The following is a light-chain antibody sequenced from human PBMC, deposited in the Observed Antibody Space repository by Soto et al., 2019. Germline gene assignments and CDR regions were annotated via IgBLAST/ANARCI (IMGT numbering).Light chain of an antibody. CDR3: QQYETLPP. J-gene: IGKJ5*01. CDR1: QNINNY. CDR2: DAS. Sequence: DIERSQSTSSMSASVGDRVTITCQASQNINNYLNWYQQKPGRAPKLLIYDASNLEAGVPSRFRGSGSGTDFNFTINRLPPEDIATYYCQQYETLPPFAPGTRLEIK. V-gene: IGKV1-33*01.